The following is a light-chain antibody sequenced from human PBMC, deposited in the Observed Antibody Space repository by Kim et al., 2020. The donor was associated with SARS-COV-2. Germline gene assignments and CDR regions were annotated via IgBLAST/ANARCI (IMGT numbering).Light chain of an antibody. J-gene: IGLJ2*01. V-gene: IGLV4-69*01. CDR2: LSSDGSH. Sequence: ATLTLTCSLGRGSSGWPIAGLQQVPGKGPRYLMTLSSDGSHSRGDGIPDRFSDSNSGADRYLSISSLQSEDEADYYCQTWGTGIVVFGGGTQLTVL. CDR1: RGSSGWP. CDR3: QTWGTGIVV.